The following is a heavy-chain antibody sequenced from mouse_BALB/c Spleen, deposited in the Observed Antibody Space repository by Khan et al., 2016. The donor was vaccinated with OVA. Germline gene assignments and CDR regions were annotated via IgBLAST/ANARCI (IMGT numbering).Heavy chain of an antibody. CDR2: VSTGGGYT. CDR1: GFTFSTYG. CDR3: TRLAYYYCSEGFAY. V-gene: IGHV5-6*01. D-gene: IGHD1-1*01. J-gene: IGHJ3*01. Sequence: EVQLVESGGDLVKPGGSLKLSCAASGFTFSTYGMSWVRQTPDKRLEWVATVSTGGGYTYYPDSVKGRFTITRDNAKNTLYLQMSGLTSEDTAIFYCTRLAYYYCSEGFAYWGQGTLVTVSA.